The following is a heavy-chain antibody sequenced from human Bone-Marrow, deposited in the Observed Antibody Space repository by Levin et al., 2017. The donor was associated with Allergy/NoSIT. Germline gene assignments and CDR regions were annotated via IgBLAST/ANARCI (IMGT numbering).Heavy chain of an antibody. CDR2: ISYSGTTI. Sequence: GESLKISCAASGFTFNSYDINWVRQAPGKGLEWISYISYSGTTIYYADSVKGRFTISRDNAKNSLYLQMNSLRAEDTAFYYCAREKMATTEVHFDYWGQGTLVTVSS. V-gene: IGHV3-48*03. CDR1: GFTFNSYD. D-gene: IGHD5-24*01. CDR3: AREKMATTEVHFDY. J-gene: IGHJ4*02.